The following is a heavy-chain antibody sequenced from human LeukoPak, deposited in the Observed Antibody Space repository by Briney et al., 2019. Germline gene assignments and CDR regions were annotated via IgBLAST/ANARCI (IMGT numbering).Heavy chain of an antibody. V-gene: IGHV3-23*01. D-gene: IGHD6-13*01. CDR2: ITGGGDT. Sequence: PGRSLRLSCAASGFTFSNYAMMWVRQAPGKGLEWVSSITGGGDTYYVDSVKGRFTVSRDNSKNTLYLQINSLTADDTALYYCAKGKAAGAVDWFDPWGQGTLVTVSS. CDR3: AKGKAAGAVDWFDP. CDR1: GFTFSNYA. J-gene: IGHJ5*02.